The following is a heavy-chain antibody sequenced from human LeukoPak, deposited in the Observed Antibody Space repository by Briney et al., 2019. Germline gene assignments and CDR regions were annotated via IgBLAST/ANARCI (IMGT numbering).Heavy chain of an antibody. CDR2: FDPEDGET. D-gene: IGHD3-3*01. V-gene: IGHV1-24*01. J-gene: IGHJ4*02. CDR3: ARSTRFLEWLDY. Sequence: GASVKVSCKVSGYTLTELSMHWVRQAPGKGLEWMGGFDPEDGETIYAQKFQGRVTMTEDTSTDTAYMELSSLRAEDTAVYYCARSTRFLEWLDYWGQGTLVTVSS. CDR1: GYTLTELS.